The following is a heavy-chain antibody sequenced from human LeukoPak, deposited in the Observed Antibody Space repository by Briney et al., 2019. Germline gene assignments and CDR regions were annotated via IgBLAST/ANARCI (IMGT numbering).Heavy chain of an antibody. V-gene: IGHV4-34*01. D-gene: IGHD6-19*01. Sequence: PSETLSLTCAVYGGSFSGYYWSWIRQPPGKGLEWIGEINHSGSTNYNPSLKSRVTISVDTSKNQFSLKLSSVTAADTAVYYCARGGLKYSSGWYYFDYWGQGTLVTVSS. CDR3: ARGGLKYSSGWYYFDY. CDR2: INHSGST. J-gene: IGHJ4*02. CDR1: GGSFSGYY.